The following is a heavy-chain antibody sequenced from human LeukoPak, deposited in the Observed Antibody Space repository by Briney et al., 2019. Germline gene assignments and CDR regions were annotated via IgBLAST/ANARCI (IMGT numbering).Heavy chain of an antibody. J-gene: IGHJ5*02. CDR3: ARGVVAAAGNNWFDP. Sequence: ASVKVSCKASGYTFTSYYINGVRQATGQGLEWMGWMNPNSGNTGYAQKFQGRVTMTRNTYISTAYMELSSLRSEDTAVYYCARGVVAAAGNNWFDPWGQGTLVTVSS. CDR2: MNPNSGNT. V-gene: IGHV1-8*01. CDR1: GYTFTSYY. D-gene: IGHD6-13*01.